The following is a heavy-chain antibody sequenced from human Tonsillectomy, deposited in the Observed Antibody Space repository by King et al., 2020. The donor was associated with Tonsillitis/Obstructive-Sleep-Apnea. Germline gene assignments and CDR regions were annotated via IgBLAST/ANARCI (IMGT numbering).Heavy chain of an antibody. D-gene: IGHD4-11*01. Sequence: ITLKESGPTLVKPTQTLTLTCTFSGFSLSTSGVGVGWIRQPPGKALEWLALIYWDDDKRYSTSLKSRRSITKDTSKNQVVLTMTNVDPVDTATYYCAHGTTVFDYWGQGALVTVSS. CDR2: IYWDDDK. J-gene: IGHJ4*02. CDR1: GFSLSTSGVG. CDR3: AHGTTVFDY. V-gene: IGHV2-5*02.